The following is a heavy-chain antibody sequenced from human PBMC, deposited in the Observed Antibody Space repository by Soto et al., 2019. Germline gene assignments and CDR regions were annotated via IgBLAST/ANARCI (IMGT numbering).Heavy chain of an antibody. CDR2: IYYSGST. V-gene: IGHV4-30-4*01. CDR3: ARTYYYDSSAPTPFDY. Sequence: QVQLQESGPGLVKPSQTLSLTCSVSGVSISRGDYYWNWIRQPPGKGLEWIGYIYYSGSTYYNPSLKSRVTISVDTSKNQFSLKLTSVTAADTAVYYCARTYYYDSSAPTPFDYWGQGTLVTVSS. D-gene: IGHD3-22*01. J-gene: IGHJ4*02. CDR1: GVSISRGDYY.